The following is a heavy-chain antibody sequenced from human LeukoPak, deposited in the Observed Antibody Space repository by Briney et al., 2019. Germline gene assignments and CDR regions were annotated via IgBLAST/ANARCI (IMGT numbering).Heavy chain of an antibody. CDR1: GYSFTTYW. V-gene: IGHV5-51*01. D-gene: IGHD2-2*01. CDR2: IYPGDSDT. J-gene: IGHJ5*02. CDR3: ARLSCSNTNRRYRPDNWFDP. Sequence: GESLKISCKGSGYSFTTYWIGWVRQMPGKGLEWMGIIYPGDSDTRYSPSFQGQVTISADKSISTAYLQWSSLKASDTAMYYCARLSCSNTNRRYRPDNWFDPWGQGTLVTVSS.